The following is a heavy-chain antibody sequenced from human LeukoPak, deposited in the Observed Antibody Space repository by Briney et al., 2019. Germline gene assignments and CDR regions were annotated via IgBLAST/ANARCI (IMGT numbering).Heavy chain of an antibody. CDR2: INPNSGGT. CDR1: GYTFTGYY. Sequence: GASVKVSCKASGYTFTGYYMHWVRQAPGQGLEWMGWINPNSGGTNYAQKFQGRVTMTRDTSISTAYMELSRLRSDDTAVYYCARDALRNRHWGAWFDPWGQGTPVTVSS. V-gene: IGHV1-2*02. J-gene: IGHJ5*02. CDR3: ARDALRNRHWGAWFDP. D-gene: IGHD7-27*01.